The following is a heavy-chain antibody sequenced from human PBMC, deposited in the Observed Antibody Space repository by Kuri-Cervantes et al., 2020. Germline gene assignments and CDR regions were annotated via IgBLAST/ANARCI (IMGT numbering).Heavy chain of an antibody. CDR3: ARDKPYGSGTGNWFDP. D-gene: IGHD3-10*01. Sequence: ASVKVSCKASGYTFTTYAIHWVRQAPGQRPEWMGWINGGIGNTKYSQKSQGRVTFTRDTSASLTYMELRYLTSEDTAVYYCARDKPYGSGTGNWFDPWGQGTLVTVSS. J-gene: IGHJ5*02. CDR2: INGGIGNT. CDR1: GYTFTTYA. V-gene: IGHV1-3*01.